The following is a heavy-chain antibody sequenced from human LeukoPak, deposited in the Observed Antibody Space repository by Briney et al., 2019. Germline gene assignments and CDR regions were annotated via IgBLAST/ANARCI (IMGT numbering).Heavy chain of an antibody. J-gene: IGHJ4*02. D-gene: IGHD3-22*01. CDR1: GFTFSGYA. Sequence: HPGGSLRLSCAASGFTFSGYAMSWVRQAPGKGLQRVSAISGSGGGTYYADSVKGRFTISRDNSKNTLFLQMNSLRAEDTAVYYCAKELDSSGYFDYWGQGTLVTVSS. CDR2: ISGSGGGT. V-gene: IGHV3-23*01. CDR3: AKELDSSGYFDY.